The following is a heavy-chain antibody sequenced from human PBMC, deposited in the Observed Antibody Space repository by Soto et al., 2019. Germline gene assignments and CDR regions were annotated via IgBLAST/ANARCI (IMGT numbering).Heavy chain of an antibody. D-gene: IGHD3-10*01. J-gene: IGHJ6*02. CDR3: AKDLVTMVRGTGNYYYYGMDV. Sequence: PGGSLRLSCAASGFTFSSYGMHWVRQAPGKGLEWVAVISYDGSNKYYADSVKGRFTISRDNSKNTLYLQMNSLRAEDTAVYYCAKDLVTMVRGTGNYYYYGMDVWGQGTTVTVSS. CDR2: ISYDGSNK. CDR1: GFTFSSYG. V-gene: IGHV3-30*18.